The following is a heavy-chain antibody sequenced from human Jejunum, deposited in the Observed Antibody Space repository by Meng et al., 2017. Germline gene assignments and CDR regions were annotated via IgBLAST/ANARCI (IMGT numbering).Heavy chain of an antibody. CDR1: GFTVSSHS. V-gene: IGHV3-23*01. CDR2: ISAGDGTA. Sequence: GESLKISCAASGFTVSSHSMSWVRQAPGKGLEWVSSISAGDGTAYYADSVKGRFTISRDNSKNTLYLQMNSLRAEDTAVYYCAKLTSNWGQGTVVTVSS. CDR3: AKLTSN. J-gene: IGHJ4*03.